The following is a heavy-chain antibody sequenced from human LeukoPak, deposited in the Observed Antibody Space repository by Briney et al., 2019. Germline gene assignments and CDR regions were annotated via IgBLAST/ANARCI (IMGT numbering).Heavy chain of an antibody. CDR2: INHSGST. J-gene: IGHJ5*02. Sequence: PSETLSLTYAVYGGSFSGYYWSWIRQPPGKGLEWIGEINHSGSTNYNPSLKSRVTISVDTSKNQFSLKLSSVTAADTAVYYCARGRLIVVVPAATINWFDPWGQGTLVTVSS. CDR3: ARGRLIVVVPAATINWFDP. V-gene: IGHV4-34*01. D-gene: IGHD2-2*01. CDR1: GGSFSGYY.